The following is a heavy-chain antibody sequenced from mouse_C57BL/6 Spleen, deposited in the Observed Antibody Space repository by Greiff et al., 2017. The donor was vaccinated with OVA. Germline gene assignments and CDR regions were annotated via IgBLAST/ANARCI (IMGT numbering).Heavy chain of an antibody. CDR3: ARDLGFYWYFDV. Sequence: DVKLVESEGGLVQPGSSMKLSCTASGFTFSDYYMAWVRQVPEKGLEWVANINYDGSSTYYLDSLKSRFIISRDNAKNILYLQMSSLKSEDTATYYCARDLGFYWYFDVWGTGTTVTVSS. V-gene: IGHV5-16*01. CDR1: GFTFSDYY. CDR2: INYDGSST. D-gene: IGHD4-1*01. J-gene: IGHJ1*03.